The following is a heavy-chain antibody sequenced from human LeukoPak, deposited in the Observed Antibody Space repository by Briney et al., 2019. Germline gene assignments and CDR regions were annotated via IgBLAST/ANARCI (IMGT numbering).Heavy chain of an antibody. J-gene: IGHJ4*02. CDR1: GFTFSSNA. D-gene: IGHD6-13*01. Sequence: GGSLRLSCAASGFTFSSNAMSWVRHAPGKGLEWVSAIRGSGGGTYYADSVKGRFTISRDNSKNTLYLQMNSLRAEDTAVYYCAKLPSSSWYYWGQGTLVTVSS. V-gene: IGHV3-23*01. CDR2: IRGSGGGT. CDR3: AKLPSSSWYY.